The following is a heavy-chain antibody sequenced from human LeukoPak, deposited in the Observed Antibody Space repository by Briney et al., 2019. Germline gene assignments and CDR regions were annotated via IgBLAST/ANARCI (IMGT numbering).Heavy chain of an antibody. CDR1: GDSISSSNCY. J-gene: IGHJ4*02. Sequence: KPAETLSLTCTVSGDSISSSNCYWGWIRQPPGKGLEWIGSIYFSGGTYYNASLKRRVTISVDTSKNQLSLKLSSVTAADTAVYYCARHDAGAGYWGQGTLVTVSS. D-gene: IGHD1-26*01. CDR2: IYFSGGT. V-gene: IGHV4-39*07. CDR3: ARHDAGAGY.